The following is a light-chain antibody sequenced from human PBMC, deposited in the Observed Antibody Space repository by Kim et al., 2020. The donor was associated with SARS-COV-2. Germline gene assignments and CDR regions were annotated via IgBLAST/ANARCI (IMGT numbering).Light chain of an antibody. CDR2: GRN. Sequence: SSELTQDPAVSVALGQTVRITCQGDSLRNYYATWYQHKPGQAPVLVIYGRNNRPSGIPDRFSGSSSGNTASLTITGAQAEDEADYYCNSRDNSANVIFGGGTQLTVL. V-gene: IGLV3-19*01. CDR1: SLRNYY. J-gene: IGLJ2*01. CDR3: NSRDNSANVI.